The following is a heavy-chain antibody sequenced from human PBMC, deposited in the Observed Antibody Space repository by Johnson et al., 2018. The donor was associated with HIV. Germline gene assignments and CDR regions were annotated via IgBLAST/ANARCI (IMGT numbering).Heavy chain of an antibody. J-gene: IGHJ3*02. D-gene: IGHD3-22*01. V-gene: IGHV3-7*01. CDR3: ARSDYDSSGYYAFDI. CDR2: IKQDGSEK. CDR1: GFTFSSYW. Sequence: VQLVESGGGVVQSGRSLRLSCAASGFTFSSYWMSWVRQAPGKGLEWVANIKQDGSEKYYVDSVKGRFSISRDNAKNSLYLQMNSLRAGDTAVYYCARSDYDSSGYYAFDIWGQGTMVTVSS.